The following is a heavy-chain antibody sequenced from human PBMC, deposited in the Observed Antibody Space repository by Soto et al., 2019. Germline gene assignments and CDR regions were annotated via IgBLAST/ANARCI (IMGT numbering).Heavy chain of an antibody. D-gene: IGHD2-8*01. CDR2: IYYSGST. CDR3: AGGAKYCTNGVCYTPNKWFDP. Sequence: PSETLSLTCTVPGGSVICDSYYWRWIRQPPGKGLEGSEYIYYSGSTNYNPSLKSRVTISVDTSKNQFSLKLSSVTAADTAVYYCAGGAKYCTNGVCYTPNKWFDPWGQGTQVTVSS. V-gene: IGHV4-61*01. CDR1: GGSVICDSYY. J-gene: IGHJ5*02.